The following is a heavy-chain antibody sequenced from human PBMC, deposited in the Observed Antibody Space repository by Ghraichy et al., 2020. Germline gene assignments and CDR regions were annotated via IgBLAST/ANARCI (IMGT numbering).Heavy chain of an antibody. CDR3: ARDPGMVRGVTIHDAFDI. V-gene: IGHV4-4*02. CDR1: GGSISSSNW. D-gene: IGHD3-10*01. J-gene: IGHJ3*02. Sequence: SETLSLTCAVSGGSISSSNWWSWVRQPPGKGLEWIGEIYHSGSTNYNPSLKSRVTISVDKSKNQFSLKLSSVTAADTAVYYCARDPGMVRGVTIHDAFDIWGQGTMVTVSS. CDR2: IYHSGST.